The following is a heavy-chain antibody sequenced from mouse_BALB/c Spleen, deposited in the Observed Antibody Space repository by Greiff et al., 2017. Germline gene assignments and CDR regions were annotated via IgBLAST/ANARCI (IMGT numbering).Heavy chain of an antibody. V-gene: IGHV5-6-4*01. CDR1: GFTFSSYT. J-gene: IGHJ2*01. CDR2: ISSGGSYT. CDR3: TRDEPP. Sequence: EVHLVESGGGLVKPGGSLKLSCAASGFTFSSYTMSWVRQTPEKRLEWVATISSGGSYTYYPDSVKGRFTISRDNAKNTLYLQMSSLKSEDTAMYYCTRDEPPWGQGTTLTVSS.